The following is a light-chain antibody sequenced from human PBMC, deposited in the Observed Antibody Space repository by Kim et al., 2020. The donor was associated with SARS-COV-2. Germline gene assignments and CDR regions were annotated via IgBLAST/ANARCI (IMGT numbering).Light chain of an antibody. CDR3: QAWDSSTGSYV. J-gene: IGLJ1*01. Sequence: TRQTAGITYSEDKLRDKYPYWYQKKPGQSPVLVIDQDSNRPSGIPERFSGSNSGNTATLTISGTQAMDEADYYCQAWDSSTGSYVFGTGTKVTVL. CDR1: KLRDKY. CDR2: QDS. V-gene: IGLV3-1*01.